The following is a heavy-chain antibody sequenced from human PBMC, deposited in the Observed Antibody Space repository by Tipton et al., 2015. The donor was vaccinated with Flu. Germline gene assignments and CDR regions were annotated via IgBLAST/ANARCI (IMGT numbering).Heavy chain of an antibody. CDR3: AREWDFYGSGTYYLPYYFDY. CDR2: TYHSGTT. CDR1: GYSISSGYY. Sequence: TLSLTCIVSGYSISSGYYWAWIRQPPGKGLEWIATTYHSGTTYYNPSLKSRVTISVDTSQNQFSLKLRPVTAADTAVYYCAREWDFYGSGTYYLPYYFDYWGQGTLVTVSS. D-gene: IGHD3-10*01. V-gene: IGHV4-38-2*02. J-gene: IGHJ4*02.